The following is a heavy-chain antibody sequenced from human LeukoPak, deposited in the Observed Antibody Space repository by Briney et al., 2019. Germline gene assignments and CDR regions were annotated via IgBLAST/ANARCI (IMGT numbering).Heavy chain of an antibody. D-gene: IGHD3-22*01. CDR3: ARGYYDSSGYYSPYNWFDP. J-gene: IGHJ5*02. Sequence: ASVKVSCKASGYTFTCYYMHWVRQAPRQGLEWMGWINPNSGGTNYAQKFQGRVTMTRDTSISTAYMELSRLRSDDTAVYYCARGYYDSSGYYSPYNWFDPWGQGTLVTVSS. CDR1: GYTFTCYY. V-gene: IGHV1-2*02. CDR2: INPNSGGT.